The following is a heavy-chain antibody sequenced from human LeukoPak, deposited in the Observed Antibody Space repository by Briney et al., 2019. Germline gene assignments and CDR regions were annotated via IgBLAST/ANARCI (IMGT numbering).Heavy chain of an antibody. CDR1: GGSFSGYY. V-gene: IGHV4-34*01. Sequence: PSETLSLTCAVYGGSFSGYYWSWIRQPPGKGLEWIGEINHSGSTNYNPSLKSRVTISVDTSKNQFSLKLSSVTAADTAVYYCARERTHQSTITMVRGVTALIDYWGQGTLVTVSS. CDR3: ARERTHQSTITMVRGVTALIDY. J-gene: IGHJ4*02. D-gene: IGHD3-10*01. CDR2: INHSGST.